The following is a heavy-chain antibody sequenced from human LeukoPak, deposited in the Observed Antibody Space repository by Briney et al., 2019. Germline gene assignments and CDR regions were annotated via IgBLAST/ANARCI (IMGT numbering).Heavy chain of an antibody. CDR1: GFTFSSYA. D-gene: IGHD4-23*01. V-gene: IGHV3-23*01. Sequence: GGSLRLSCAASGFTFSSYAMSWVRQAPGKGLEXXXXISGSGGSTYYADSVKGRFTISRDNSKNTLYLQMSSLRAEDTAVYYCAKDRTTVVTPGFDIWGQGTMVTVSS. CDR2: ISGSGGST. CDR3: AKDRTTVVTPGFDI. J-gene: IGHJ3*02.